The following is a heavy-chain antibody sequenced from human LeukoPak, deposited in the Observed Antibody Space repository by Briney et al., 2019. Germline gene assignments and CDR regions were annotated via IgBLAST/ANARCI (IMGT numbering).Heavy chain of an antibody. D-gene: IGHD1-26*01. CDR1: GFTFNDYE. Sequence: GGSLRLSCAASGFTFNDYEMTWVRQAPGKGLEWVSVIYSGGSTYYADSVKGRFTISRDNSKNTLYLQMNSLRAEDTAVYYCARDLGAFDPWGQGTLVTVSS. CDR3: ARDLGAFDP. V-gene: IGHV3-66*01. J-gene: IGHJ5*02. CDR2: IYSGGST.